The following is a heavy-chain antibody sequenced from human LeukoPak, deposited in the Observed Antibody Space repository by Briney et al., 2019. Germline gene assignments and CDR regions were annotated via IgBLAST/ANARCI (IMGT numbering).Heavy chain of an antibody. CDR3: AKDKNTMVRGDPYYYCGMDV. D-gene: IGHD3-10*01. Sequence: GASLRLSCAASGFTFSSYAMSWVRQAPGKGLEWVSAISGSGGSTYYADSVKGRFTISRDNSKNTLYLQMNSLRAEDTAVYYCAKDKNTMVRGDPYYYCGMDVWGQGTTVTVSS. CDR1: GFTFSSYA. J-gene: IGHJ6*02. CDR2: ISGSGGST. V-gene: IGHV3-23*01.